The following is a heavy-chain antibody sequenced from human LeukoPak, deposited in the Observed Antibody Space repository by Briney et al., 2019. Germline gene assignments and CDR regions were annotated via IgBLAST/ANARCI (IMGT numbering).Heavy chain of an antibody. J-gene: IGHJ4*02. V-gene: IGHV3-30*02. CDR3: AKDWYFGSGSYELYYFDY. CDR1: GFTFSSYG. Sequence: GGSLRLSCAASGFTFSSYGMHWVRQAPGKGLEWVAVIWYDGSNKYYADSVKGRFTISRDNSKNTLSLQMNSLRVEDTAVYYCAKDWYFGSGSYELYYFDYWGQGTLVTVSS. D-gene: IGHD3-10*01. CDR2: IWYDGSNK.